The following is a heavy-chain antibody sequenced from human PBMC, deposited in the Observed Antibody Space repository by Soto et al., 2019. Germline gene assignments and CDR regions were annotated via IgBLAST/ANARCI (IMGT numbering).Heavy chain of an antibody. Sequence: PGGSLRLSCAASGFTFSSYEMNWVRQAPGKGLEWVSYISSSGSTIHYADSGKGRFTISRDNAKNSLYLQMNSLRTEDTAFYYCATQGGGNLDYWGQGTLVTVSS. CDR3: ATQGGGNLDY. D-gene: IGHD2-15*01. V-gene: IGHV3-48*03. CDR2: ISSSGSTI. J-gene: IGHJ4*02. CDR1: GFTFSSYE.